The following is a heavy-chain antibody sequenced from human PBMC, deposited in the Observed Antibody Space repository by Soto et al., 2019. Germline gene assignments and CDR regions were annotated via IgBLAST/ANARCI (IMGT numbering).Heavy chain of an antibody. Sequence: ASVKVSCKASGYTFTSYGISWVRQAPGQGLEWVGWISAYNGNTNYAQKLQGRVTMTTDTSTSTAYMELRSLRSDDTAVYYCARESPILLWFGGPPGGMDVWGQGTTVTVSS. D-gene: IGHD3-10*01. V-gene: IGHV1-18*01. CDR3: ARESPILLWFGGPPGGMDV. CDR1: GYTFTSYG. CDR2: ISAYNGNT. J-gene: IGHJ6*02.